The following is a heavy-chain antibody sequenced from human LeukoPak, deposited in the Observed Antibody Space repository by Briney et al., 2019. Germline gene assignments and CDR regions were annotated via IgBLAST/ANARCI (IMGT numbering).Heavy chain of an antibody. D-gene: IGHD6-19*01. V-gene: IGHV3-74*01. CDR2: INSGGSST. CDR1: GFTFSSYW. Sequence: GGSLRLSCAASGFTFSSYWMHWVRQAPGKGLVWVSRINSGGSSTTYADSVKGRFTISRDNAKNTLYLQMNSLKTEDTAVYYCTRDRGAQWLVPMDVWGKGTTVTVSS. J-gene: IGHJ6*03. CDR3: TRDRGAQWLVPMDV.